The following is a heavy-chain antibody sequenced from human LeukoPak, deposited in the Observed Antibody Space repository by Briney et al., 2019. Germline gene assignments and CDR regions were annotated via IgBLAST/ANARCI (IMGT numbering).Heavy chain of an antibody. CDR3: ARGTWSSSIDD. D-gene: IGHD6-6*01. J-gene: IGHJ4*02. Sequence: SETLSLTCTVSGGSISSGDYYWSWIRQPPGKGLEWIGYIYYSGSTYYNPSLKSRLTISGDTSKNQFSLRLSSVTAADTAVYYCARGTWSSSIDDWGQGTLVTVSP. CDR2: IYYSGST. CDR1: GGSISSGDYY. V-gene: IGHV4-30-4*01.